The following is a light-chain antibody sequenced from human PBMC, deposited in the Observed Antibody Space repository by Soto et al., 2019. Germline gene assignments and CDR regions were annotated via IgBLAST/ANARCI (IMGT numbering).Light chain of an antibody. V-gene: IGKV1-17*01. Sequence: DIQLTQSPSSLSAFVGGRVTITCRASQDIGITLGWYQQKPGKAPKPLIYSASSLQSGVPSRFSGSGSGTEFTLTISSLQPEDFATYYCLQHNGYPLKFGPGTKV. J-gene: IGKJ1*01. CDR3: LQHNGYPLK. CDR1: QDIGIT. CDR2: SAS.